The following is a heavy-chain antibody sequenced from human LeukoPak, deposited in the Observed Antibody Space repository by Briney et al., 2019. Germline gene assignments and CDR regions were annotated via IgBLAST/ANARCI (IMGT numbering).Heavy chain of an antibody. Sequence: SETLSLTCTVSGASNSSFFWSWIRQSSGKGLEWIGYIYSNGITNYNPSLKSRVTISVDTSKNQFSLKLSSVTAADTAVYYCARGYYYDSGGYLDYWGQGSLVTVSS. CDR3: ARGYYYDSGGYLDY. J-gene: IGHJ4*02. D-gene: IGHD3-22*01. CDR1: GASNSSFF. V-gene: IGHV4-59*08. CDR2: IYSNGIT.